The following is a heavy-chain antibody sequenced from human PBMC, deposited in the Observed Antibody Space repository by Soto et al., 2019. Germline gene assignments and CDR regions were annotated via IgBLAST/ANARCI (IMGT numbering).Heavy chain of an antibody. Sequence: GGSLRLSCAASGFTVSSNYMSWVRQAPGKGLEWVSAISGSGGSTYYADSVKGRFTISRDNSKNTLYLQMNSLRAEDTAVYYCAKSDYDFWSGYYNPYFDYWGQGTLVTVSS. CDR2: ISGSGGST. CDR1: GFTVSSNY. CDR3: AKSDYDFWSGYYNPYFDY. J-gene: IGHJ4*02. D-gene: IGHD3-3*01. V-gene: IGHV3-23*01.